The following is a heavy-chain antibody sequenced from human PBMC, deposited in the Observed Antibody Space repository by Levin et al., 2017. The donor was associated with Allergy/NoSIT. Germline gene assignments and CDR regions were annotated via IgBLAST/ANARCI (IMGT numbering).Heavy chain of an antibody. CDR2: ISYDGSNK. CDR3: ARDPFPAVAGYFDY. J-gene: IGHJ4*02. D-gene: IGHD6-19*01. V-gene: IGHV3-30*04. Sequence: GGSLRLSCAASGFTFSSYAMHWVRQAPGKGLEWVAVISYDGSNKYYADSVKGRFTISRDNSKNTLYLQMNSLRAEDTAVYYCARDPFPAVAGYFDYWGQGTLVTVSS. CDR1: GFTFSSYA.